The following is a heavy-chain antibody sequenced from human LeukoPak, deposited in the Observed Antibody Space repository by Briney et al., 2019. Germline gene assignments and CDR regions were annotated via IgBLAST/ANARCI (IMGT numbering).Heavy chain of an antibody. CDR1: GFTFSDYY. CDR3: TRWHTISWLDY. J-gene: IGHJ4*02. V-gene: IGHV3-11*01. D-gene: IGHD6-13*01. CDR2: ISSSGSTI. Sequence: GGSLRLSCAASGFTFSDYYMSWIRQAPGKGLEWVSYISSSGSTIYYADSVKGRFTISRDNAKNSLYLQMNSLRAEDTAMYYCTRWHTISWLDYWGQGTLVTVSS.